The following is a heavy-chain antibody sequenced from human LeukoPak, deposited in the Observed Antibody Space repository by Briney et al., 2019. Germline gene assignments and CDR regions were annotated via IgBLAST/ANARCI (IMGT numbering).Heavy chain of an antibody. V-gene: IGHV4-61*01. CDR3: ARTYCGGDCYPLDY. CDR2: IYYSGST. D-gene: IGHD2-21*02. CDR1: GGPVSSGSYY. Sequence: SETLSLTCTVSGGPVSSGSYYWSWIRQPPGKGLEWIGYIYYSGSTNYNPSLKSRVTISVDTSKNQFSLKLSSVTAADTAVYYCARTYCGGDCYPLDYWGQGTLVTVSS. J-gene: IGHJ4*02.